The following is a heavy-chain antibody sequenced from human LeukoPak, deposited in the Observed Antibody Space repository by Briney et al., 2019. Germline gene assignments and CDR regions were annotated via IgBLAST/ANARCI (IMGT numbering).Heavy chain of an antibody. V-gene: IGHV3-21*01. CDR2: ISSSSSYI. CDR1: GFTFSSYS. CDR3: ARDRGGYSEPYYFDY. J-gene: IGHJ4*02. D-gene: IGHD1-26*01. Sequence: GGSLRLSCAASGFTFSSYSMNWVRQAPGKGLEWVSSISSSSSYIYYADSVKGRFTISRDNAKNSLYLQMNSLRAEDTAVYYCARDRGGYSEPYYFDYWGQGTLVTVSS.